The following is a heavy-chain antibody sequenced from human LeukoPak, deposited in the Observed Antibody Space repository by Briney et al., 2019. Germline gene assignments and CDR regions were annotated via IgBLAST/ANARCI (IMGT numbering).Heavy chain of an antibody. CDR3: ARVVAAAGTDWFDP. J-gene: IGHJ5*02. V-gene: IGHV3-20*04. Sequence: GGSLRLSCAASGFTFDDYGMSWVRQAPGKGLEWVSGINWNGGSTGYADSVKGRFTISRDNAKNSLYLQMNSLRAEDTALYYCARVVAAAGTDWFDPWAREPWSPSPQ. D-gene: IGHD6-13*01. CDR2: INWNGGST. CDR1: GFTFDDYG.